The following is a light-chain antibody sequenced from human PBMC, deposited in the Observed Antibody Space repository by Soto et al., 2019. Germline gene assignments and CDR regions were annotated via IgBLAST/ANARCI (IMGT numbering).Light chain of an antibody. J-gene: IGLJ7*01. V-gene: IGLV2-14*03. Sequence: QSALTQPASVSGSPGQSITISCTGTSSDIGAYDYVSWYQQHPGGVPKLLIFDVSSRPSGVSSRFSGSKSGNTASLTISGLQADDESDYYCSSYADSSARDYVFGGGTQLTVL. CDR1: SSDIGAYDY. CDR3: SSYADSSARDYV. CDR2: DVS.